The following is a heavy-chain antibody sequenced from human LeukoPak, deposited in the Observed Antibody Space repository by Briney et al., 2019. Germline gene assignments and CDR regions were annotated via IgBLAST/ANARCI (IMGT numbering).Heavy chain of an antibody. V-gene: IGHV4-39*07. CDR3: ARGYCSSTSCYILDYYYYMDV. D-gene: IGHD2-2*02. CDR1: GDSISRSTYY. Sequence: PSETLSLTCTVSGDSISRSTYYWGWIRQPPGRGLEWIGALYYSGSIYYNPSLKSRVTISVDTSKNQFSLKLSSVTAADTAVYYCARGYCSSTSCYILDYYYYMDVWGKGTTVTVSS. CDR2: LYYSGSI. J-gene: IGHJ6*03.